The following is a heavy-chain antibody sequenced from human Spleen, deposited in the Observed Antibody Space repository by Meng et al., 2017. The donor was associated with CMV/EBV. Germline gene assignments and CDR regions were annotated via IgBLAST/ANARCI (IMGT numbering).Heavy chain of an antibody. CDR3: ARDATDYYYYGMDV. CDR1: GFTFSAYA. D-gene: IGHD2-21*02. CDR2: INSDGSST. V-gene: IGHV3-74*01. J-gene: IGHJ6*02. Sequence: GESLKISCAASGFTFSAYAMSWVRQAPGKGLVWVSRINSDGSSTSYADSVKGRFTISRDNAKNTLYLQMNSLRAEDTAVYYCARDATDYYYYGMDVWGQGTTVTVSS.